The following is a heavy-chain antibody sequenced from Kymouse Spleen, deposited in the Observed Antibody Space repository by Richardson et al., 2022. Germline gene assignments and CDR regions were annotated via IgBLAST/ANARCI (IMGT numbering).Heavy chain of an antibody. Sequence: EVQLVESGGGLVQPGGSLRLSCAASGFTFSSYSMNWVRQAPGKGLEWVSYISSSSSTIYYADSVKGRFTISRDNAKNSLYLQMNSLRDEDTAVYYCARMGATMIYYYYYGMDVWGQGTTVTVSS. V-gene: IGHV3-48*02. D-gene: IGHD1-26*01. J-gene: IGHJ6*02. CDR2: ISSSSSTI. CDR1: GFTFSSYS. CDR3: ARMGATMIYYYYYGMDV.